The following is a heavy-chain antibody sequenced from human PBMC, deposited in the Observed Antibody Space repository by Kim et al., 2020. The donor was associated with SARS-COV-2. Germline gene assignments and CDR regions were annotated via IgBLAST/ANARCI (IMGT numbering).Heavy chain of an antibody. V-gene: IGHV6-1*01. Sequence: SQTLSLTCAISGDSVSSNSAAWNWIRQSPSRGLEWLGRTYYRSKWYNDYAVSVKSRITINPDTSKNQFSLQLNSVTPEDTAVYYCAREPDVLLWFGESIGGFDYWGQGTLVTVSS. D-gene: IGHD3-10*01. J-gene: IGHJ4*02. CDR1: GDSVSSNSAA. CDR2: TYYRSKWYN. CDR3: AREPDVLLWFGESIGGFDY.